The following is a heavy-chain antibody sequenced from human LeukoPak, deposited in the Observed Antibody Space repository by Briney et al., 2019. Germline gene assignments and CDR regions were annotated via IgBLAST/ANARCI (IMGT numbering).Heavy chain of an antibody. CDR2: INKDGSVT. D-gene: IGHD1-26*01. V-gene: IGHV3-74*01. CDR3: VKVRGRARVGYFDY. CDR1: GFPFSSYW. J-gene: IGHJ4*02. Sequence: PGGSLRLSCAASGFPFSSYWMSWVRQAPGKGLVWVSRINKDGSVTDYAESVKGRFSISRDNAKNTLYLQMNSLRVEDTAIYYCVKVRGRARVGYFDYWGQGTLVTVSS.